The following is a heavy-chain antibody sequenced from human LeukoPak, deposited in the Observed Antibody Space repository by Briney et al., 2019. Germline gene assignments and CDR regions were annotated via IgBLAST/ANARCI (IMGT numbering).Heavy chain of an antibody. D-gene: IGHD6-25*01. V-gene: IGHV4-34*01. J-gene: IGHJ5*02. CDR3: ARRPRYSSVGLKYNWFDP. CDR2: INHSGST. CDR1: GGSFSGYY. Sequence: SETLSLTCAVYGGSFSGYYWSWIRQPPGKGLEWIGEINHSGSTNYNLSLKSRVTISVDTSKNQFSLKLSSVTAADTAVYYCARRPRYSSVGLKYNWFDPWGQGTLVTVSS.